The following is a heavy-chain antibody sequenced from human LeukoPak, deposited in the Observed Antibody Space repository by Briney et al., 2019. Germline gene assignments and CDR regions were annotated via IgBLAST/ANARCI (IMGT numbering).Heavy chain of an antibody. CDR3: AKLPYDFWSGYYPYNWFDP. CDR1: GSTFSSYA. J-gene: IGHJ5*02. V-gene: IGHV3-23*01. D-gene: IGHD3-3*01. Sequence: GGSLRLSCAASGSTFSSYAMSWVRQAPGKGLEWVSAISGSGGSTYYADSVKGRFTISRDNSKNTLYLQMNSLRAEDTAVYYCAKLPYDFWSGYYPYNWFDPWGQGTLVTVSS. CDR2: ISGSGGST.